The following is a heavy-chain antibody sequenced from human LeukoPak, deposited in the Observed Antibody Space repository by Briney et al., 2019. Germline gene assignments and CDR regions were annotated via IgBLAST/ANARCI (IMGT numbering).Heavy chain of an antibody. CDR3: ARDGSARPGNNNFYY. D-gene: IGHD1-26*01. Sequence: ASVKVSCKASGYGFTGYYLHWVRQAPRQGLGWMGWISPNSGDTDYQGRVTMTRDTSITTAYMELSGLTSDDTAVYYCARDGSARPGNNNFYYWGQGTLVTVSS. V-gene: IGHV1-2*02. CDR1: GYGFTGYY. CDR2: ISPNSGDT. J-gene: IGHJ4*02.